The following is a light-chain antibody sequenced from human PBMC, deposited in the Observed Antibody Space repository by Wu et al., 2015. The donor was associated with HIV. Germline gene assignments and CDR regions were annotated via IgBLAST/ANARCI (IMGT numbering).Light chain of an antibody. CDR2: TSS. CDR3: QQSFSTPYT. V-gene: IGKV1-39*01. CDR1: QPINTY. J-gene: IGKJ2*01. Sequence: DIQMTQSPSSVSASIGDRVTITCRASQPINTYLNWYQQKSGKAPKVLIYTSSTLQRGVPSRFIGSGSGRDFALTINSLQTEDFAIYYCQQSFSTPYTFGQGTKLQI.